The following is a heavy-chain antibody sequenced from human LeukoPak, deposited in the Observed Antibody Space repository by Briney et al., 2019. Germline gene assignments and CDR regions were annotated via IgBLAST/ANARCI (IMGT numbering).Heavy chain of an antibody. CDR1: GFTFSYNW. CDR3: ARNLGYCSSTSCYTGTGDY. J-gene: IGHJ4*02. D-gene: IGHD2-2*02. Sequence: GSLRLSCAASGFTFSYNWMHWVRQAPGKGLVWVSRISSDGRTTHYADSVKGRFTISRDNAKNSLYLQMNSLRAEDTAVYYCARNLGYCSSTSCYTGTGDYWGQGTLVTVSS. CDR2: ISSDGRTT. V-gene: IGHV3-74*01.